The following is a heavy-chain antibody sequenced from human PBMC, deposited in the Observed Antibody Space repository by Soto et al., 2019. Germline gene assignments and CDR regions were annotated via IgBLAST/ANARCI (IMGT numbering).Heavy chain of an antibody. J-gene: IGHJ6*03. D-gene: IGHD4-17*01. CDR1: GGSFSGYY. CDR2: INHRRCT. V-gene: IGHV4-34*01. Sequence: QVQLQQWGAGLLKPSETLSLTCAVYGGSFSGYYWSWIRQPPGKGLAWIGEINHRRCTDYNTFLMSRATTSVDTSKNHFALKLSSVTAADTAVYYCARGVQVPVKSYYYYMDVWGKGTTVTVSS. CDR3: ARGVQVPVKSYYYYMDV.